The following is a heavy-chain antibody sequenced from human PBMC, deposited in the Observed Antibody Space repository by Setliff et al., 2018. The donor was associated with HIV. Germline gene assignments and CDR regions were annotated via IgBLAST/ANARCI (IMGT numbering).Heavy chain of an antibody. V-gene: IGHV3-43D*04. CDR1: GFTFNYYA. J-gene: IGHJ4*02. CDR3: VKATGSVLGTYYFDF. Sequence: GGSLRLSCAASGFTFNYYAMHWVRQSPGKALEWVSLIEWHGSRTFYAESVRGRFTVSRDNNENSLYLEMHSLRPDDTAFYYSVKATGSVLGTYYFDFGGQGTQVNVSS. D-gene: IGHD3-10*02. CDR2: IEWHGSRT.